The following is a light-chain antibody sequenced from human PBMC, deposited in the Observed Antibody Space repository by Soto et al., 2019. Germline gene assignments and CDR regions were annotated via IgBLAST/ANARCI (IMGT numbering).Light chain of an antibody. CDR1: QSIDSW. V-gene: IGKV1-5*03. CDR2: KAS. J-gene: IGKJ1*01. CDR3: QHYYAYSRA. Sequence: DIQMTQSPSTLSASVGDRVTITCRASQSIDSWLAWYQQKPGKAPKLLIYKASSLESGVASRFSGSGSGTEFTLTISSLQPDDFATYYCQHYYAYSRAFGQGTKVEVK.